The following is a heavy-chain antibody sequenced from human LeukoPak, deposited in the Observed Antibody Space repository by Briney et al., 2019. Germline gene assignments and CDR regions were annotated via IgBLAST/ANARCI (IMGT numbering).Heavy chain of an antibody. CDR1: GVSINDYY. J-gene: IGHJ4*02. V-gene: IGHV4-34*01. CDR2: ISHTEGT. D-gene: IGHD2-21*01. Sequence: SETLSLTCGVFGVSINDYYWSWIRQSPGKGLEWIGEISHTEGTRYNPSLESRVTMSVGTSENQLSLKLIFVTAADTAVYYCARFRCGHSGSFCYNHGGLETRVTVSS. CDR3: ARFRCGHSGSFCYNH.